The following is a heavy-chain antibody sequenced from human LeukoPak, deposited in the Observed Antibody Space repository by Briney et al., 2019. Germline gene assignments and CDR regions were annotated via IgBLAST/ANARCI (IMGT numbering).Heavy chain of an antibody. J-gene: IGHJ2*01. CDR1: GYTFTSYA. Sequence: ASVKVSCKASGYTFTSYAMHWVRQAPGQRLEWMGWINAGNGNTKYSQKFQGRVTITRDTSASTAYMELSSLRSEDTAVYCCARDQRLYYGSGSYNPWYFDLWGRGTLVTVSS. V-gene: IGHV1-3*01. D-gene: IGHD3-10*01. CDR3: ARDQRLYYGSGSYNPWYFDL. CDR2: INAGNGNT.